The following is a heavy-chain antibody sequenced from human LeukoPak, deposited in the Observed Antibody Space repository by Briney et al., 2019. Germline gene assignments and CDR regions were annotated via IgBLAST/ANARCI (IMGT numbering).Heavy chain of an antibody. V-gene: IGHV3-7*01. CDR3: ASGYSSSPFDY. CDR1: GFTFSSYA. Sequence: GGSLRLSCAASGFTFSSYAMSWVRQAPGKGLEWVANIKQDGSEKYYVDSVKGRFTISRDNAKNSLYLQMNSLRAEDTAVYYCASGYSSSPFDYWGQGTLVAVSS. J-gene: IGHJ4*02. D-gene: IGHD6-6*01. CDR2: IKQDGSEK.